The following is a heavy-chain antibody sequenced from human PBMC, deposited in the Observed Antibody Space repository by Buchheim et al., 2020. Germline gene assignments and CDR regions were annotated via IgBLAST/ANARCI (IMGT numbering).Heavy chain of an antibody. CDR3: ARVGEADVDIVATIYNDY. D-gene: IGHD5-12*01. CDR2: ISYDGSNK. V-gene: IGHV3-30*04. J-gene: IGHJ4*02. Sequence: QVQLVESGGGVVQPGRSLRLSCAASGFIFSSYAMHWVRQAPGKGLEWVAVISYDGSNKYYADSVKGRFTISRDNSKNTLYLQMNSLRAEDTAVYYCARVGEADVDIVATIYNDYWGQGTL. CDR1: GFIFSSYA.